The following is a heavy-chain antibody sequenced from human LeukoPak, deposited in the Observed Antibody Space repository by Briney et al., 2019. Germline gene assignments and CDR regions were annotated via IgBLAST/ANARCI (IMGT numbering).Heavy chain of an antibody. J-gene: IGHJ4*02. D-gene: IGHD1-26*01. CDR1: GGSISSYY. CDR3: ARNFGGWELTKFDY. V-gene: IGHV5-51*01. CDR2: IYPADSDT. Sequence: ETLSLTCTVSGGSISSYYWSWIRQPPGKGLEWMGIIYPADSDTRYSPSFQGQVTISADKSISTAYLQWSSLKASDTAMYYCARNFGGWELTKFDYWGQGTLVTVSS.